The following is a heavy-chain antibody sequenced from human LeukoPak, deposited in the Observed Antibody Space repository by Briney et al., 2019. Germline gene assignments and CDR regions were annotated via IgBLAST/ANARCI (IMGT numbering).Heavy chain of an antibody. J-gene: IGHJ4*02. V-gene: IGHV3-23*01. D-gene: IGHD1-26*01. CDR1: GLTFSNYA. Sequence: GGSLRLSCEVSGLTFSNYAISWVRQAPGARLEWVSAISGGGIATYYADSVKGRATISRDNSKNTLFLQMNSLRVEDMATYYCATYRGKTVAATPFDYWGQGLLVTVSS. CDR2: ISGGGIAT. CDR3: ATYRGKTVAATPFDY.